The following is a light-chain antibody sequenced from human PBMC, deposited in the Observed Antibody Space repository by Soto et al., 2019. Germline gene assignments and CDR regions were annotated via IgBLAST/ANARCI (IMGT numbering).Light chain of an antibody. CDR1: QSISSW. CDR3: QYYGGSPPVA. CDR2: KAS. Sequence: DIQMTQSPSTLSASVGDRVTITCRASQSISSWLAWYQQKPGKAPKLLIYKASSLESGVPSRFSGGGSGTDFTLTINRLEAEDFAVYYCQYYGGSPPVAFGGGTKVDIK. J-gene: IGKJ4*01. V-gene: IGKV1-5*03.